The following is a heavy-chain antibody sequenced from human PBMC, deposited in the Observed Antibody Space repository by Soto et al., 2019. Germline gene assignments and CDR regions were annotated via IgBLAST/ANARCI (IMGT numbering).Heavy chain of an antibody. J-gene: IGHJ5*02. CDR3: AKAWGWFDP. Sequence: EVQLLESGGDLVHPGGSLSLSCAASGFTFTSYAMTWVRQAPEKGLEWVSSISASGGTTYYTDSVKGRFTISRDNSKNTLFLQMNSLRAEDTAVYYCAKAWGWFDPWGQGTLATVSS. D-gene: IGHD3-16*01. V-gene: IGHV3-23*01. CDR2: ISASGGTT. CDR1: GFTFTSYA.